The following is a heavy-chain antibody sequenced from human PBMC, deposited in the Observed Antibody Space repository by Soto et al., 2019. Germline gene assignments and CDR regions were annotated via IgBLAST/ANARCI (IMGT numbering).Heavy chain of an antibody. CDR3: AKNEAVVPAAIRYYGMDV. Sequence: QVQLVESGGGVVQPGRSLRLSCAASGFTFSSYDMHWVRQAPGKGLEWGAVISYDGSNKYYADSVKGRFTISRDKSKNTLYLQMNSLRAEDTAVYYCAKNEAVVPAAIRYYGMDVWGQGTTVTVSS. J-gene: IGHJ6*02. CDR2: ISYDGSNK. CDR1: GFTFSSYD. D-gene: IGHD2-2*02. V-gene: IGHV3-30*18.